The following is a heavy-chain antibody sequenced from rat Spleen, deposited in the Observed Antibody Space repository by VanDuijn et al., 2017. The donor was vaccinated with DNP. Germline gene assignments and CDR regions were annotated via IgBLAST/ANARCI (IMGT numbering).Heavy chain of an antibody. CDR1: GFSLTNYH. J-gene: IGHJ4*01. D-gene: IGHD1-3*01. CDR2: MWSDGDT. V-gene: IGHV2-32*01. Sequence: QVQLKESGPGLVQPSQTLSLTCTVSGFSLTNYHIHWIRQPPGKGLEWMGLMWSDGDTSYNSALKSRLSISRDTSKSQVFLKMNSLQSEDTATYYCASASVATGAMDAWGLGTSVTVSS. CDR3: ASASVATGAMDA.